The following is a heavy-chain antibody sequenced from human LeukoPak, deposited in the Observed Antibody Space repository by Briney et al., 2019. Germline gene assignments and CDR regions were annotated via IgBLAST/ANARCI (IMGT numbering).Heavy chain of an antibody. CDR3: ARDRIAVALISGGLDY. J-gene: IGHJ4*02. V-gene: IGHV4-30-4*01. CDR1: GGSISSDDYY. CDR2: IYYSGST. Sequence: SQTLSLTCTVSGGSISSDDYYWSWIRQPPGKGLEWIGYIYYSGSTYYNPSLKSRVTISVDTSKNQFSLKLSSVTAADTAVYYCARDRIAVALISGGLDYWGQGTLVTVSS. D-gene: IGHD6-19*01.